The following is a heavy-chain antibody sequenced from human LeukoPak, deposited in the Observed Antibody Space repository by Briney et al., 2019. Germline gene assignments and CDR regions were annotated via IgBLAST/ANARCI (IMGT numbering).Heavy chain of an antibody. CDR2: INHSGST. D-gene: IGHD3-22*01. J-gene: IGHJ4*02. Sequence: SETLSLTCAVYGGSFSGYYWSWIRQPPGKGLEWIGEINHSGSTNYNPSLKSRVTISVDTSKNQFSLKLSSVTAADTAVYYCARGSGDYYDSSGYYFDYFDYWGQGTLVTVSS. V-gene: IGHV4-34*01. CDR3: ARGSGDYYDSSGYYFDYFDY. CDR1: GGSFSGYY.